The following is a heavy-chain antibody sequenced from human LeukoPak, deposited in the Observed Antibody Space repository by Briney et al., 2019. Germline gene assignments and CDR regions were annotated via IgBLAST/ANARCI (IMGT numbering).Heavy chain of an antibody. CDR1: GFTFSSYA. Sequence: PGGSLRLSCAGSGFTFSSYAMNWVRQAPGKGLEWVSGISGSGGSTYYADSVKGRFSISRDNAKNTLYLQMNSLRVEDTAVYYCARGRPHGNDYWGQGTLVTVSS. CDR3: ARGRPHGNDY. D-gene: IGHD4-23*01. J-gene: IGHJ4*02. V-gene: IGHV3-23*01. CDR2: ISGSGGST.